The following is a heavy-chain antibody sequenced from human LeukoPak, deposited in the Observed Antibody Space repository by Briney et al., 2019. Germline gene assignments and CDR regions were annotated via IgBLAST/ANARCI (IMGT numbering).Heavy chain of an antibody. CDR2: INHSGST. D-gene: IGHD3-10*01. Sequence: PSETLSLTCAVYGGSFSGYYWSWIRQPPGKGLEWIGEINHSGSTNYNPSLKSRVTISVDASKNQFSLKLSSVTAADTAVYYCARLDYYGSGSYDYWGKGTLVTVSS. V-gene: IGHV4-34*01. J-gene: IGHJ4*02. CDR3: ARLDYYGSGSYDY. CDR1: GGSFSGYY.